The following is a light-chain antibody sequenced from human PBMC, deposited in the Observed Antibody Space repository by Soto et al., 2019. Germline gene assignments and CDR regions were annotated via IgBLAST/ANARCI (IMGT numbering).Light chain of an antibody. CDR1: QSISNY. CDR2: AAS. J-gene: IGKJ5*01. V-gene: IGKV1-39*01. Sequence: DIQMTQSPFSLSAPVGARVPITCRASQSISNYLNWYQQKQGKAPKLLIYAASTLQSGVPSRFSGSGSGTDFILTISSLQPEDSATYYCQQSYGTPIIFGQGTRLEIK. CDR3: QQSYGTPII.